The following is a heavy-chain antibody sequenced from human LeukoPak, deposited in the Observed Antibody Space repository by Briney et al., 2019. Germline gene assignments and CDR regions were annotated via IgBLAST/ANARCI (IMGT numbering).Heavy chain of an antibody. V-gene: IGHV4-59*01. CDR2: RYYSGST. CDR3: ARVRGDFETD. J-gene: IGHJ1*01. CDR1: GGSISSYY. D-gene: IGHD3-16*01. Sequence: PSETLSLTCSVSGGSISSYYWTWIRQPPGKGLEWIGYRYYSGSTTYNPFLKSRVTISVDTSKSQFSLKLISVTAADTAIYYCARVRGDFETDWGQGTLVTVSS.